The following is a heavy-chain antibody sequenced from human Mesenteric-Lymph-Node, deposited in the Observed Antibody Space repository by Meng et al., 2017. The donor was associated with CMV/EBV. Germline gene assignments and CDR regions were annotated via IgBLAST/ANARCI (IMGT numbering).Heavy chain of an antibody. CDR3: AKDAYSSSWYLFDY. CDR2: IKQDGSEK. Sequence: GGSLRLSCAASGFTFSSYWMSWVRQAPGKGLEWVANIKQDGSEKYYVDSVKGRFTISRDNAKNSLYLQMNSLRAEDTALYYCAKDAYSSSWYLFDYWGQGTLVTVSS. J-gene: IGHJ4*02. CDR1: GFTFSSYW. D-gene: IGHD6-13*01. V-gene: IGHV3-7*03.